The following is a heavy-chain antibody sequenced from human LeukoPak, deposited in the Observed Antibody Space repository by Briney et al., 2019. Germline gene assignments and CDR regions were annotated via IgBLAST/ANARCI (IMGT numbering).Heavy chain of an antibody. V-gene: IGHV3-23*01. Sequence: GGSLRLSCAASGFTFSSYAMSWVRQAPGKGLEWVSAISGSGGSTYYADSVKGRFTISRDNSKNTLYLQMNSLIAEDTAVYYCAKPTIEWLITPFEYCGPGTLVTVSS. CDR2: ISGSGGST. D-gene: IGHD3-3*01. CDR1: GFTFSSYA. J-gene: IGHJ4*02. CDR3: AKPTIEWLITPFEY.